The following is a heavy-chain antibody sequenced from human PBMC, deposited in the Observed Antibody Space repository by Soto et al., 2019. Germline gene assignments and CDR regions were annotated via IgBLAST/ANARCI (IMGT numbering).Heavy chain of an antibody. Sequence: SVKVSCKASGGTFNSYAISWVRQAPGQGLEWMGGIIPIFGTANYAQKFQGRVTITADESTSTAYMELSSLRSEDTAVYYCARRPAHCSGGSCYSPEPYYYGMDVWGQGTTVTVSS. D-gene: IGHD2-15*01. J-gene: IGHJ6*02. CDR2: IIPIFGTA. V-gene: IGHV1-69*13. CDR3: ARRPAHCSGGSCYSPEPYYYGMDV. CDR1: GGTFNSYA.